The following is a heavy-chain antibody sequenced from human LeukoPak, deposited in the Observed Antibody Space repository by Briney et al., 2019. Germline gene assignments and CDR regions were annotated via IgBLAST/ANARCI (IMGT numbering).Heavy chain of an antibody. CDR2: INPSGGST. CDR1: GYTFTSYY. D-gene: IGHD6-19*01. V-gene: IGHV1-46*01. CDR3: ARPYTSDYRGAFDI. Sequence: ASVKVSCKASGYTFTSYYMHWVRQAPGQGLEWVGIINPSGGSTSYAQRFQGRVTMTRDTSTSTVYMELSSLRSEDTAVYYFARPYTSDYRGAFDIWGQGTMVTVSS. J-gene: IGHJ3*02.